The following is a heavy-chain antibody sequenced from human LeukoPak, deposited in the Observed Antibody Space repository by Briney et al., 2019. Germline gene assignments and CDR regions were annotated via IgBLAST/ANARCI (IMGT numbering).Heavy chain of an antibody. CDR2: ISYDGSNK. D-gene: IGHD6-19*01. J-gene: IGHJ4*02. Sequence: PGGSLRLSCAASGFTFSSYGMHWVRQAPGNGLEWVAVISYDGSNKYYADSVKGRFTISRDNSKNTLYLQMNSLRAEDTAVYYCAKDPGWGYFDYWGQGTLVTVSS. CDR3: AKDPGWGYFDY. CDR1: GFTFSSYG. V-gene: IGHV3-30*18.